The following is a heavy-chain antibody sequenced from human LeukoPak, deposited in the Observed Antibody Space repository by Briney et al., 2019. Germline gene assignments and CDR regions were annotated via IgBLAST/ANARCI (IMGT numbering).Heavy chain of an antibody. CDR1: GGSISSGSYY. CDR2: IYTSGST. D-gene: IGHD5-18*01. CDR3: ARQDTAMVQIDY. J-gene: IGHJ4*02. Sequence: PSETLSLTCTVSGGSISSGSYYWSWIRQPAGKGLEWIGRIYTSGSTNYNPSLKSRVTISVDTSKNQFSLKLSSVTAADTAVYYCARQDTAMVQIDYWGQGTLVTVSS. V-gene: IGHV4-61*02.